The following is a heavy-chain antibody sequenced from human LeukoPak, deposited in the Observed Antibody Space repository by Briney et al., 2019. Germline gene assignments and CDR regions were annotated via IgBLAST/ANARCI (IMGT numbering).Heavy chain of an antibody. V-gene: IGHV3-21*04. CDR1: GFTFSSYS. D-gene: IGHD2-15*01. Sequence: GGSLRLSCAASGFTFSSYSMNWVRQAPGKGLEWVSSISSSSSYIYYADSVKGRFTISRDNSKNTLYLQMNSLRVEDTAVYYCARDPRESSLYAFDIWGQGTMVTVSS. CDR2: ISSSSSYI. CDR3: ARDPRESSLYAFDI. J-gene: IGHJ3*02.